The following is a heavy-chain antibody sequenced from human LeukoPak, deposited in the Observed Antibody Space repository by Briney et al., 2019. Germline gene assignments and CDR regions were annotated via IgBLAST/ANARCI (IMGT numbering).Heavy chain of an antibody. CDR3: ASSIMIVVVSGAFDI. CDR2: INHSGST. D-gene: IGHD3-22*01. V-gene: IGHV4-34*01. CDR1: GGPFSGYY. Sequence: SETLSLTCAVYGGPFSGYYWSWIRQPPGKGLEWIGEINHSGSTNYNPSLKSRVTISVDTSKNQFSLKLSSVTAADTAVYYCASSIMIVVVSGAFDIWGQGTMVTVSS. J-gene: IGHJ3*02.